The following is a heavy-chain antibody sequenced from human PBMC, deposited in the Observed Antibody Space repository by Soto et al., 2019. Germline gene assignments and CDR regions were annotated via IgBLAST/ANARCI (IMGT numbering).Heavy chain of an antibody. Sequence: VQSGGEVKKPGASVRVSCKASGYAFSFGFSWVRQAPGQGLEWMGWMSASDGSTNSAQKFRGRISLTTDTSTNTAYLDLLSLTSDDTAVYFCATYYSGSGSYYRFDNWGQGTLVTVSS. J-gene: IGHJ4*02. CDR2: MSASDGST. V-gene: IGHV1-18*01. CDR1: GYAFSFG. D-gene: IGHD3-10*01. CDR3: ATYYSGSGSYYRFDN.